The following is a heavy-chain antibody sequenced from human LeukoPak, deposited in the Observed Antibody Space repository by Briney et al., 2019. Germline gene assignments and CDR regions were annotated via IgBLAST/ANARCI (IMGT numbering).Heavy chain of an antibody. CDR1: GGSISSSNW. CDR3: ARIPLVVTAVRGSYFDY. CDR2: IHHSGST. D-gene: IGHD2-21*02. J-gene: IGHJ4*02. Sequence: SGTLSLTCAVSGGSISSSNWWSWVRQPPGKGLEWIGEIHHSGSTNYNPSLKSRVTISVDTSKNQFSLKLSSVTAADTAVYYCARIPLVVTAVRGSYFDYWGQGTLVTVSS. V-gene: IGHV4-4*02.